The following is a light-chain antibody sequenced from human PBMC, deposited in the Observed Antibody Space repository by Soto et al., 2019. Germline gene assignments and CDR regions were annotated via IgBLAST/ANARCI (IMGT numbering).Light chain of an antibody. Sequence: VMTQSPATLSVSPGERATLSCRASQNVNANLAWYQQKPGQAPRLLIHGASTRSTGIPDRFSGSGFGAESSLSIIILQSEDFGVYYCQQYNTWIWTFGQGTNVECK. CDR2: GAS. J-gene: IGKJ1*01. V-gene: IGKV3-15*01. CDR3: QQYNTWIWT. CDR1: QNVNAN.